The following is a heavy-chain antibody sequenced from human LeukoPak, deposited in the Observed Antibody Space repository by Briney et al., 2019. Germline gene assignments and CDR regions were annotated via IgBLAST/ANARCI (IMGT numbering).Heavy chain of an antibody. Sequence: DPSETLSLTCTVSGGSISSHYWSWIRRPPGKGLEWIGYIYYSGSTNYNPSLKSRVTISVDTSKNQFSLKLSSVTAADTAVYYCARDRIVGSSYYDGMDVWGQGTTVTVSS. V-gene: IGHV4-59*11. CDR3: ARDRIVGSSYYDGMDV. CDR1: GGSISSHY. D-gene: IGHD1-26*01. J-gene: IGHJ6*02. CDR2: IYYSGST.